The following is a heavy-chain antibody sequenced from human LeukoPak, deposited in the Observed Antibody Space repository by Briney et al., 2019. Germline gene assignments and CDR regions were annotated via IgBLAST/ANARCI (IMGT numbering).Heavy chain of an antibody. CDR1: GGSISSSSYY. V-gene: IGHV4-39*01. CDR3: ASHPHYYGSGSYYPSDY. Sequence: ASETLSLTCTVSGGSISSSSYYWGWIRQPPGKGLEWIGIIYYSGSTYYNPSLKSRVTISVDTSKNQFSLKLSSVTAADTAVYYCASHPHYYGSGSYYPSDYWGQGTLVTVSS. D-gene: IGHD3-10*01. J-gene: IGHJ4*02. CDR2: IYYSGST.